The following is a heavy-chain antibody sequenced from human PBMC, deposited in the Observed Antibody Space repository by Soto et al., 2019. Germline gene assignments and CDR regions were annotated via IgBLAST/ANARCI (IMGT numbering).Heavy chain of an antibody. D-gene: IGHD4-17*01. Sequence: QVQLVESGGGVVQPGRSLRLSCAASGFTFNSYGMHWVRQAPGKGLEWVAVISYDGSNKYYADSVKGRFTISRDNSKNTLYLQMNSLRAEDTAVYYCAKSIPIDYGDPSFDYWGQGTLVTVSS. CDR3: AKSIPIDYGDPSFDY. V-gene: IGHV3-30*18. CDR1: GFTFNSYG. CDR2: ISYDGSNK. J-gene: IGHJ4*02.